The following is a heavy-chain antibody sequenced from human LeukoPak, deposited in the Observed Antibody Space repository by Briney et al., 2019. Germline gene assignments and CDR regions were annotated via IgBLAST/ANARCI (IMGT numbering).Heavy chain of an antibody. CDR1: GGSISSSSYY. D-gene: IGHD5-24*01. CDR2: IYYSGST. CDR3: ARGERWLQYTFDY. V-gene: IGHV4-39*07. Sequence: SETLSLTCTVSGGSISSSSYYWGWIRQSPGKGLEWISSIYYSGSTNYNPSLKSRVTISVDTSKNQFSLKLSSVTAADTAVYYCARGERWLQYTFDYWGQGTLVTVSS. J-gene: IGHJ4*02.